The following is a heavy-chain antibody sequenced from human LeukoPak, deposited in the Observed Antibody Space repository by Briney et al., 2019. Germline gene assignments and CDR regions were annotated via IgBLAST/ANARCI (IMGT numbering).Heavy chain of an antibody. CDR1: GGSISSYY. CDR3: ARSPIRRDGYNSWFFDY. V-gene: IGHV4-59*01. CDR2: IYYSGST. D-gene: IGHD5-24*01. J-gene: IGHJ4*02. Sequence: SETLSLTCTVSGGSISSYYWSWIRQPPGKGLEWIGFIYYSGSTNYNPSLKSRVTISVDTSKNQFSLKLSPVTAADTAVYYCARSPIRRDGYNSWFFDYWGQGTLVTVSS.